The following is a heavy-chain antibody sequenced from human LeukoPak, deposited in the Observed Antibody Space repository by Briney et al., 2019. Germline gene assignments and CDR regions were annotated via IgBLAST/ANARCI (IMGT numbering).Heavy chain of an antibody. CDR3: AGGKIAAAGREEIDAFDI. D-gene: IGHD6-13*01. CDR1: GGSISSYY. J-gene: IGHJ3*02. Sequence: SETLSLTCTVSGGSISSYYWSWIRQPAGKGLEWIGRIYTSGSTNYNPSLKSRVTMSVDTSKNQFSLKLSSVTAADTAVYYCAGGKIAAAGREEIDAFDIWGQGTMVTVSS. CDR2: IYTSGST. V-gene: IGHV4-4*07.